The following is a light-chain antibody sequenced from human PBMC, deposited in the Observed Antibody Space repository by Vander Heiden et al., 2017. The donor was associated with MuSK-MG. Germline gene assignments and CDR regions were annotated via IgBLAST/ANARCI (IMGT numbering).Light chain of an antibody. J-gene: IGLJ2*01. CDR3: QAWESSTVV. V-gene: IGLV3-1*01. CDR1: KLGEKY. CDR2: QDN. Sequence: SYELTQPPSASVSPGQTASITCSGNKLGEKYACWYQQKSGQSPELVIYQDNKRPSGIPERFSGSNSGNTATLTISGTQAMDEADYYCQAWESSTVVFGGGTKLTVL.